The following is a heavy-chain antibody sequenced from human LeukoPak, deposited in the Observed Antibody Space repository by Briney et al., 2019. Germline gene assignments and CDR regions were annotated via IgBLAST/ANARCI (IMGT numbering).Heavy chain of an antibody. J-gene: IGHJ4*02. CDR3: AKVVLEDIVAPSDY. V-gene: IGHV3-23*01. Sequence: PGGSLRLSCAASGFTFSSYGMSWVRQAPGKGLEWVSAISGSGGSTYYADSVKGRFTISRDNSKNTLYLQMNSLRAEDTAVYYCAKVVLEDIVAPSDYWGQGTLVTVSS. CDR1: GFTFSSYG. CDR2: ISGSGGST. D-gene: IGHD5-12*01.